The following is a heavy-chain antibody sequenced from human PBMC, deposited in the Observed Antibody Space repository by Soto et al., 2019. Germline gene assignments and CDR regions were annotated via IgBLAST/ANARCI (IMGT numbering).Heavy chain of an antibody. V-gene: IGHV1-18*01. J-gene: IGHJ6*02. CDR1: GYTFTSYG. CDR3: ARGTTERGYHCGMDV. CDR2: ISAYNGNT. D-gene: IGHD3-10*01. Sequence: ASVKVSCKASGYTFTSYGISWVRQAPGQGLEWMGWISAYNGNTNYAQKLQGRVTMTTDTSTSTAYMELRSLRSDDTAVYYCARGTTERGYHCGMDVWGQGTTVTVSS.